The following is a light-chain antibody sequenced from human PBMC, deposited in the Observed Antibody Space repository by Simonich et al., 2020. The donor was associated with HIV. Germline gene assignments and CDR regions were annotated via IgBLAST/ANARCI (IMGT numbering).Light chain of an antibody. J-gene: IGLJ2*01. CDR1: ASPKQY. CDR3: QSPDSSITYPVL. Sequence: SYELTQPPSVSVSLGQTARITCSGAASPKQYAYWYQQKPGQAPVLLIYKDSERPSGIPERFSGSTSGTTVTLTIRGVQAEDEADDYCQSPDSSITYPVLFGGGTKLTVL. CDR2: KDS. V-gene: IGLV3-25*03.